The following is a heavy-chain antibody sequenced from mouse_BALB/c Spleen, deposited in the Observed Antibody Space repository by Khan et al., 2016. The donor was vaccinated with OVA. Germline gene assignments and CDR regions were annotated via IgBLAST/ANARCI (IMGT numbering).Heavy chain of an antibody. CDR3: ATSYYYGYYFDY. V-gene: IGHV5-17*02. CDR1: GFTFSSYG. J-gene: IGHJ2*01. CDR2: ISGDSSTI. D-gene: IGHD1-1*01. Sequence: EVELVESGGGLVQPGGSRELSCAASGFTFSSYGMHWVRQAPEKGLEWVAYISGDSSTIYYADTVKGRFTISRDNPKNTLFLQMTSLRSEDTAMYYCATSYYYGYYFDYWGQGTTLTVSS.